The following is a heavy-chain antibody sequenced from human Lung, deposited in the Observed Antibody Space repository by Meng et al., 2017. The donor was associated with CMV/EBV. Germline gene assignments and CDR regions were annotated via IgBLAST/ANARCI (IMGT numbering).Heavy chain of an antibody. CDR1: GGSFSSYT. CDR2: IIPMFGTV. V-gene: IGHV1-69*01. Sequence: KACGGSFSSYTLSWVRQAPGQGLEWMGEIIPMFGTVNSAQKFQGRVTITADESTTTAYMDLSSLRSDDTALYFCARGSAVGAMGCDYWGQGTLVTVSS. D-gene: IGHD1-26*01. J-gene: IGHJ4*02. CDR3: ARGSAVGAMGCDY.